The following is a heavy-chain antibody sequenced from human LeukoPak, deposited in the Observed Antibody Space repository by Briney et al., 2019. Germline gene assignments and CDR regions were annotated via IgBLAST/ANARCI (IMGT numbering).Heavy chain of an antibody. V-gene: IGHV3-20*04. CDR3: ARGGNTPGSTIVAVAGTRRSYYFDY. CDR2: INWNGGST. J-gene: IGHJ4*02. CDR1: GFTFDDYG. Sequence: GGSLRLSCAASGFTFDDYGMSWVRQAPGKGLEWVSGINWNGGSTVYADSVKGRFTISRDNAKNSLYLRMNSLRAEDTALYYCARGGNTPGSTIVAVAGTRRSYYFDYWGQGTLVTVSS. D-gene: IGHD6-19*01.